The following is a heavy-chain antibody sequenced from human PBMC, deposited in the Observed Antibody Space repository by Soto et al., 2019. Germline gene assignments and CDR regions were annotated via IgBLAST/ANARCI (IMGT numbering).Heavy chain of an antibody. CDR2: TRNKANSYTT. J-gene: IGHJ3*02. CDR1: GFTFSDHY. Sequence: HPGGSLRLSCAASGFTFSDHYMDWVRQAPGKGLEWVGRTRNKANSYTTEYAASVKGRFTISRDDSKNSLYLQMNSLKTEDTAVYYCARGGRGRGYYDYAFDIWGQGTMVTVSS. D-gene: IGHD3-3*01. CDR3: ARGGRGRGYYDYAFDI. V-gene: IGHV3-72*01.